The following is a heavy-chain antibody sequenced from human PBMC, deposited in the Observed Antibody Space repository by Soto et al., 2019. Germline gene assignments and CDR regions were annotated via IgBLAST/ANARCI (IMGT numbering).Heavy chain of an antibody. CDR1: GFTFSNYA. D-gene: IGHD6-19*01. Sequence: EVQLLESGGALVRPGGSLRLSCAASGFTFSNYAMTWVRQPPGMGLEWVSVISGSGGSADYADSVQGRCTISRDHSKNTLYLQMNILRAEDTAIYFCVREGSGWYSRGSFDVWGRGTMVTVSS. V-gene: IGHV3-23*01. CDR2: ISGSGGSA. CDR3: VREGSGWYSRGSFDV. J-gene: IGHJ3*01.